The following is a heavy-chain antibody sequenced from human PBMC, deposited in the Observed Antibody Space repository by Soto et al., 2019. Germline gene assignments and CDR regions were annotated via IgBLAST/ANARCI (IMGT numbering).Heavy chain of an antibody. CDR1: GFTFSSYG. J-gene: IGHJ3*02. D-gene: IGHD4-17*01. Sequence: GGSLRLSCAASGFTFSSYGMHWVRQAPGKGLEWVAAICNDSSHKYYAESVRGRFTISRDNAKNTLYLQMNSLRAEDTAVYYCARDGNYGDYQSAFDIWGQGTMVTVSS. CDR2: ICNDSSHK. V-gene: IGHV3-21*01. CDR3: ARDGNYGDYQSAFDI.